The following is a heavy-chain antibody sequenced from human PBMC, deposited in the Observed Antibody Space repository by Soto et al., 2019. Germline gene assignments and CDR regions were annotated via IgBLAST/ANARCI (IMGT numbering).Heavy chain of an antibody. CDR2: INYSGCT. CDR1: GGSISSSTSY. V-gene: IGHV4-39*01. CDR3: ARPVNYYYYYMDV. Sequence: PSETLSLTCTVSGGSISSSTSYWGWIRQPPGKGLEWIGSINYSGCTYYSPSLKSRVTISADTSKNQFSLKLSSVTAADTAVYYCARPVNYYYYYMDVWGKGTMVTVSS. J-gene: IGHJ6*03.